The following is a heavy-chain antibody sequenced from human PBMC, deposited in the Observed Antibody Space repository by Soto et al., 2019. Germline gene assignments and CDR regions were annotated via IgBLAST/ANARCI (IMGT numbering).Heavy chain of an antibody. J-gene: IGHJ5*02. CDR1: GDSVSSNSSS. D-gene: IGHD3-22*01. CDR3: ARDFRAHFDRSGYFWMWFDP. CDR2: TYYRSKWHN. Sequence: SQTLSLTCAISGDSVSSNSSSWNWIRQSPSRSLKWLGRTYYRSKWHNDYAVSVKSRIIINPDTSKNQFSLQLNSVTPEDTAVYYCARDFRAHFDRSGYFWMWFDPWGQGTLVTSPQ. V-gene: IGHV6-1*01.